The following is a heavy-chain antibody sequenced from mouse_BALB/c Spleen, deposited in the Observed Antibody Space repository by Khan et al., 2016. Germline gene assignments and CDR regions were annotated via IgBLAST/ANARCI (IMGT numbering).Heavy chain of an antibody. D-gene: IGHD3-1*01. V-gene: IGHV1-7*01. CDR3: ARTARATSAMDY. Sequence: QVQLQQSGAELAKPGASVKMSCKASGYTFTSYWMHWVKQRPGQGLEWIGYINPSTGYTEYNQKFKDKATLTADKSSSTAYMQLSSLTSEDSAVYYCARTARATSAMDYWGQGTSVTVSS. J-gene: IGHJ4*01. CDR1: GYTFTSYW. CDR2: INPSTGYT.